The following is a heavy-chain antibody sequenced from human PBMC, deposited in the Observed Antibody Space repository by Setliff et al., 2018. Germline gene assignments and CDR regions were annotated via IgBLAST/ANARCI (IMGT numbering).Heavy chain of an antibody. CDR2: ISAYNGNT. CDR3: ARRAPAAMADAFDI. CDR1: GYTFTSYG. V-gene: IGHV1-18*01. Sequence: ASVKVSCKASGYTFTSYGISWVRQAPGQGLGWMGWISAYNGNTNYAQKLQGRVTMTTDTSTSTAYMELRSLRSDDTAVYYCARRAPAAMADAFDIWGQGTMVTVSS. J-gene: IGHJ3*02. D-gene: IGHD2-2*01.